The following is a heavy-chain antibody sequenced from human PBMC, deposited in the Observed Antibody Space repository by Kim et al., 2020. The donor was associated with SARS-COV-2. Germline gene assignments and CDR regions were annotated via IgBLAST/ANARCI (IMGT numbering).Heavy chain of an antibody. J-gene: IGHJ4*02. D-gene: IGHD3-10*01. Sequence: SETLSLTCTVYGGSFSGYYWSWIRQPPGKGLEWIGEINHSGSTNYNPSLKSRVTISVDTSKNQFSLKLSSVTAADTAVYYCARVLRARYYGSGIFGYWGQGTLVTVSS. V-gene: IGHV4-34*01. CDR3: ARVLRARYYGSGIFGY. CDR2: INHSGST. CDR1: GGSFSGYY.